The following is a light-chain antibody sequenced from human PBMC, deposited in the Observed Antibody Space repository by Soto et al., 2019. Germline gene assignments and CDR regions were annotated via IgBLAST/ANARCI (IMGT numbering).Light chain of an antibody. CDR2: DVS. Sequence: QSVLTQVRSVSGSPGQSVTISCTGTSSDVGGYDYVSWYQQRPGKAPRLMIYDVSKRPSGVPDRFSGSKSGNTASLTISGLQAEDEADYFCCSYAGTSTFVIFGGGTKLTVL. J-gene: IGLJ2*01. V-gene: IGLV2-11*01. CDR1: SSDVGGYDY. CDR3: CSYAGTSTFVI.